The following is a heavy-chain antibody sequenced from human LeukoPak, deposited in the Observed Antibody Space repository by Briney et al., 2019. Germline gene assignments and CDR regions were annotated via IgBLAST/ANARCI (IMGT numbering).Heavy chain of an antibody. J-gene: IGHJ5*02. V-gene: IGHV4-4*02. CDR3: ARGAITMVRGDYINWFDP. CDR2: IYHSGST. CDR1: GGSISSSNW. Sequence: SETLSLTRAVSGGSISSSNWWSWVRQPPGKGLEWIGEIYHSGSTNYNPSLKSRVTISVDKSKNQFSLKLSSVTAADTAVYYCARGAITMVRGDYINWFDPWGQGALVTVSS. D-gene: IGHD3-10*01.